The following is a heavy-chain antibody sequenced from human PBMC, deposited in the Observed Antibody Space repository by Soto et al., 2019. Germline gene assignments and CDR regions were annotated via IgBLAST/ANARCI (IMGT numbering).Heavy chain of an antibody. Sequence: GGSLRLSCAASGFTFSSYWMHWVRQAPGKGLVRVSRINSDGSSTSYADSVKGRFTISRDNSKNTLYLQMNSLRAEDTAVYYCAKDLESRIAARRPDAFDIWGQGTMVTVSS. CDR1: GFTFSSYW. D-gene: IGHD6-6*01. V-gene: IGHV3-74*01. J-gene: IGHJ3*02. CDR2: INSDGSST. CDR3: AKDLESRIAARRPDAFDI.